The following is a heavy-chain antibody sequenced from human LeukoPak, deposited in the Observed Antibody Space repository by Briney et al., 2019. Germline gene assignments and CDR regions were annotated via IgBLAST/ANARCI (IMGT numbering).Heavy chain of an antibody. V-gene: IGHV3-23*01. CDR2: IDGNDGRT. CDR1: GFTFNNYA. Sequence: GGSLRLSCAASGFTFNNYAMSWARQTPGKGLEWVSRIDGNDGRTYYADSVKGRFTISRDNSKNTLYLQMNSLRAEDTAVYYCARDTGLVDTAMASYWGQGTLVTVSS. D-gene: IGHD5-18*01. CDR3: ARDTGLVDTAMASY. J-gene: IGHJ4*02.